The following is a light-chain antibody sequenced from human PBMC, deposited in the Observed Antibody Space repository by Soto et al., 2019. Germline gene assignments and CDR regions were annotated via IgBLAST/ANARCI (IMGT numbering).Light chain of an antibody. Sequence: SYDLTQPPSVSVAPGQTARITCWGNNVGSKSVQWYQQKAGQAPVLVVYDDSDRPSGIPERFSGSNSGNTATLSIRRVEAGDEADYYCQVWDTTTDHCVFGTGTKVTVL. V-gene: IGLV3-21*02. J-gene: IGLJ1*01. CDR2: DDS. CDR3: QVWDTTTDHCV. CDR1: NVGSKS.